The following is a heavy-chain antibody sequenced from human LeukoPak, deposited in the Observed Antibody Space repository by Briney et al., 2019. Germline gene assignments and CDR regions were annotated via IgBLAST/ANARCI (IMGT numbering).Heavy chain of an antibody. CDR3: ARGEAFCDY. V-gene: IGHV3-7*05. CDR1: GFTFSRSA. CDR2: IKEDGSEK. J-gene: IGHJ4*02. Sequence: PGRSLRLSCAASGFTFSRSAVHWVRQAPGKGLEWVANIKEDGSEKYYVDSVKGRFTISRDNAKNSLYLQMNNLRAEDTAVYYCARGEAFCDYWGQGTLVTVSS.